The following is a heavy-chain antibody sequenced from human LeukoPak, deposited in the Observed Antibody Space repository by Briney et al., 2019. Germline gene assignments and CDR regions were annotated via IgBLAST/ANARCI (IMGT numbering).Heavy chain of an antibody. Sequence: PSETLSLTYTVSGVSISNNYFYWAWIRQPPGKGLELIGYVHHTGSTFHNSSLKSRVTISADTSQNQFSLSLTSVTAADTAVYYCATLGLLRGAGFNLATHFDYWGQGTLVAVSS. V-gene: IGHV4-39*01. D-gene: IGHD1-26*01. J-gene: IGHJ4*02. CDR1: GVSISNNYFY. CDR2: VHHTGST. CDR3: ATLGLLRGAGFNLATHFDY.